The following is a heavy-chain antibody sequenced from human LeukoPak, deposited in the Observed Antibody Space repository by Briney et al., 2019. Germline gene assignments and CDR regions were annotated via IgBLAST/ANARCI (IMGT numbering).Heavy chain of an antibody. CDR3: AGHWGSNDAFDI. D-gene: IGHD7-27*01. V-gene: IGHV1-2*04. Sequence: ASVKVSCKASGYTFTGYYMHWVRQAPGQGLEWMGWINPNSGDTNYAQKFQGWVTLSRDTPISTAYMELSRVTSDDTAVYYCAGHWGSNDAFDIWGQGTMVTVSS. CDR2: INPNSGDT. CDR1: GYTFTGYY. J-gene: IGHJ3*02.